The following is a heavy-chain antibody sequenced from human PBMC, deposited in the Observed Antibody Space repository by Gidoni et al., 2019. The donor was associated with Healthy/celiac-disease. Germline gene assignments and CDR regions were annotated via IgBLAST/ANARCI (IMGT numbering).Heavy chain of an antibody. V-gene: IGHV3-11*06. D-gene: IGHD6-19*01. CDR1: GFTFSDYY. J-gene: IGHJ4*02. CDR2: ISSISSYT. CDR3: ARDSSGFDY. Sequence: QVQVVESGGGLVKPGGSLRLSCAASGFTFSDYYMSWIRHAPGKGLEWVTYISSISSYTNYADSVKGRFTISRDNAKNSLYLQMNSLRAEDTAVYYCARDSSGFDYWGQGTLVTVSS.